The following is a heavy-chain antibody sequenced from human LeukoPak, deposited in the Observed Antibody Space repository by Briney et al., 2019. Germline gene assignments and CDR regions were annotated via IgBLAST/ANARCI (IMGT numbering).Heavy chain of an antibody. J-gene: IGHJ4*02. Sequence: ASVKVSCKASGYTFSTYPMNWVRQAPGQGLEWMGWINTNTGNPTYAQGFTGRFVFSLDTSVSTAYLQISSLKAGDTAVYYCARGSYYFDYWGQGTLVTVSS. CDR3: ARGSYYFDY. CDR2: INTNTGNP. V-gene: IGHV7-4-1*02. CDR1: GYTFSTYP.